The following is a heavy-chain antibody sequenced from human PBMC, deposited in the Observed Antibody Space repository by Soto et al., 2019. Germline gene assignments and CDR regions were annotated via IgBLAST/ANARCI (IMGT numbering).Heavy chain of an antibody. J-gene: IGHJ4*02. V-gene: IGHV3-15*07. CDR1: GFPFTSAW. D-gene: IGHD2-8*02. Sequence: EVQLVESGGGLVKAGESLRLSCVVSGFPFTSAWLHWVRQAPGKGLEWVARIKSKTSGETRDYAAPVKGRFTISRGASTNTVWPQMTSLKSEDSAVYSCATECTGGTYPVDYWGQGRLVSASS. CDR2: IKSKTSGETR. CDR3: ATECTGGTYPVDY.